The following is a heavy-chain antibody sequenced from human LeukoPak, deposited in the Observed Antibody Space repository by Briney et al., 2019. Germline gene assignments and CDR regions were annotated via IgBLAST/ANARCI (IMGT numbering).Heavy chain of an antibody. D-gene: IGHD3-22*01. CDR2: IKSDGST. CDR1: GFTFGIYW. V-gene: IGHV3-74*01. Sequence: GGSLRLSCAASGFTFGIYWMHWVRQAPGKGLVWVSRIKSDGSTNYADSVKGRFTISRDNAKNTLSLQMNSLRAEDTGVYYCARAPSEIGGYYPEYFRHWGQGTLVTVSS. J-gene: IGHJ1*01. CDR3: ARAPSEIGGYYPEYFRH.